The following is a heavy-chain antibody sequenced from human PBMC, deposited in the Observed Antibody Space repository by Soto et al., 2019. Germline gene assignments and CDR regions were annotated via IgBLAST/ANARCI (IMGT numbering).Heavy chain of an antibody. J-gene: IGHJ4*02. D-gene: IGHD2-2*01. CDR1: GFTFSSYW. Sequence: GGSLRLSCAASGFTFSSYWMSWVRQATGKGLEWVANIKQDGSEKYYVDSVKGRFTISRDNAKNSLYLQMNSLRAEDTAVYYCARDGDIVVVPDAKEKAFEYWGQGTLVTVSS. CDR2: IKQDGSEK. CDR3: ARDGDIVVVPDAKEKAFEY. V-gene: IGHV3-7*01.